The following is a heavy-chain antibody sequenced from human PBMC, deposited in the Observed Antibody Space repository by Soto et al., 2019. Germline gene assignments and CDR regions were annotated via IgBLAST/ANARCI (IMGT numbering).Heavy chain of an antibody. CDR1: GYIFTNYY. CDR2: INPLPTSGST. CDR3: ARDLAAAAY. V-gene: IGHV1-46*01. J-gene: IGHJ4*02. Sequence: QVQLVQSGAEVKKPGASVKVSCKASGYIFTNYYIHWVRQAPGQGLEWMAIINPLPTSGSTNYAQKFQGRATVTRDTATSTVYLGLSSLRSDDTAVYNCARDLAAAAYWGQGTLVTVSS. D-gene: IGHD6-13*01.